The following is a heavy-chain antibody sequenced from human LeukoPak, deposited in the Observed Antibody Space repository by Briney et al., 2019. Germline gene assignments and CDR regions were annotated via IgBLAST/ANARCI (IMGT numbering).Heavy chain of an antibody. D-gene: IGHD3-22*01. V-gene: IGHV1-18*01. J-gene: IGHJ3*02. CDR3: ARDQGITMIVVVHAFDI. CDR2: ISAYNGNT. CDR1: GYTFTSYG. Sequence: ASVKVSCKASGYTFTSYGISWVRQAPGQGLEWMGWISAYNGNTNYAQKLQGRVTMTTDTSTSTAYMELRSLRSDDTAVYYCARDQGITMIVVVHAFDIWGQGTMVTVSS.